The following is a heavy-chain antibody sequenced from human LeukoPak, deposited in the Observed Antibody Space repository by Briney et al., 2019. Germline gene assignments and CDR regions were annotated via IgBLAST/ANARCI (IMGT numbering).Heavy chain of an antibody. CDR3: ARERYCSGGSCYSGGGYYGMDV. D-gene: IGHD2-15*01. J-gene: IGHJ6*02. V-gene: IGHV1-2*02. CDR1: GYTFTGYY. Sequence: ASVKVSCKASGYTFTGYYMHWVRQAPGQGLEGMGWINPNSGGTNYAQKFQGRVTMTRDTSISTAYMELSRLRSDDTAVYYCARERYCSGGSCYSGGGYYGMDVWGQGTTVTVSS. CDR2: INPNSGGT.